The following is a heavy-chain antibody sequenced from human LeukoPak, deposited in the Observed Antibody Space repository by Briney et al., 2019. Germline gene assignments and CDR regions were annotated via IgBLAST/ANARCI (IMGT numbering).Heavy chain of an antibody. CDR2: ISTGGST. D-gene: IGHD2-15*01. V-gene: IGHV4-4*07. CDR3: ARDARGPDSFEP. J-gene: IGHJ5*02. CDR1: GGSISSFY. Sequence: SETLSLTCTVSGGSISSFYWRWMRQPAGKGREWIGRISTGGSTNYNPSLKSRVTISVDTSKNQLSLKLGSVTAPDTAVYNCARDARGPDSFEPSGHGTPVTVSS.